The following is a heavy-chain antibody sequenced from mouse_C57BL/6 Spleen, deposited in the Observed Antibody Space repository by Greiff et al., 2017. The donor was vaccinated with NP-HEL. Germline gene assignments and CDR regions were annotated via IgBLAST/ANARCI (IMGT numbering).Heavy chain of an antibody. CDR1: GYAFSSSW. V-gene: IGHV1-82*01. Sequence: QVQLQQSGPELVKPGASVKISCKASGYAFSSSWMNWVKQRPGKGLEWIGRIYPGDGDTNYNGKFKGKATLTEDKSSSTAYMQLSSLTSEDSAVYFCARGGTTDPFWYFDVWGTGTTVTVSS. D-gene: IGHD1-1*01. CDR2: IYPGDGDT. CDR3: ARGGTTDPFWYFDV. J-gene: IGHJ1*03.